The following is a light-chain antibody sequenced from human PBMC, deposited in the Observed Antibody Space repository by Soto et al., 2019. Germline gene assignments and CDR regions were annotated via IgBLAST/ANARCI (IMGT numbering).Light chain of an antibody. J-gene: IGKJ3*01. CDR1: QSVSSY. CDR3: QQSCTRPR. V-gene: IGKV3-11*01. Sequence: ILLRQSPSTLSLSPEKRATLSCRASQSVSSYLAWYQQKPGQAPRLLIYDASNRATGIPARFSGSGSGTDFTLTISSLEPDDFEVYSCQQSCTRPRLGPGPKVAIK. CDR2: DAS.